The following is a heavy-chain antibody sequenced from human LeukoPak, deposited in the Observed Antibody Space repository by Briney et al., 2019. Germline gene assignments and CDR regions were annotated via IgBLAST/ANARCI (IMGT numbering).Heavy chain of an antibody. CDR3: ARAPIPYDRSRTDYRFDP. V-gene: IGHV4-59*01. D-gene: IGHD3-16*01. J-gene: IGHJ5*02. CDR2: IYYSGST. CDR1: GGSISSDY. Sequence: PSETLSLTCSVSGGSISSDYWAWIRQPPGKGLEWIGYIYYSGSTNYNPSLKSRVTISLDTSKSQFSLKLTSVTAADTAVYYCARAPIPYDRSRTDYRFDPWGQGTLVTVAS.